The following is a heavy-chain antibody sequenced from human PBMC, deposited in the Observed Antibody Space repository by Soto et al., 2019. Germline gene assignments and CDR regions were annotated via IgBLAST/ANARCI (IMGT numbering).Heavy chain of an antibody. V-gene: IGHV3-74*01. D-gene: IGHD3-3*01. J-gene: IGHJ2*01. CDR1: GFTFSSYW. Sequence: EVQLVESGGGLVQPGGSLRLSCAASGFTFSSYWMHWVRQAPGKGLVWVARMNSDGSSTSYAASVKGRFTISRDNAKSTLYRQMNGLRAEDTAVYYCARDRPEWYPLDGWSFDLWGRGTLVTVSS. CDR3: ARDRPEWYPLDGWSFDL. CDR2: MNSDGSST.